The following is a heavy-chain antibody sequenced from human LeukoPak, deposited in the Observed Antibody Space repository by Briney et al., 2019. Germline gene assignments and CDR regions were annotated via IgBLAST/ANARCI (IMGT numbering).Heavy chain of an antibody. CDR2: ISYDGSNK. CDR3: ARDSNSRAGDY. Sequence: GGSLRLSCAASRFTFSSYSMHWVRQAPDKGLEWVAVISYDGSNKYYADSVKGRFTISRDNSKNTLYLQMNSLRAEDTAVYYCARDSNSRAGDYWGQGTLVTVSS. J-gene: IGHJ4*02. CDR1: RFTFSSYS. V-gene: IGHV3-30*04. D-gene: IGHD2/OR15-2a*01.